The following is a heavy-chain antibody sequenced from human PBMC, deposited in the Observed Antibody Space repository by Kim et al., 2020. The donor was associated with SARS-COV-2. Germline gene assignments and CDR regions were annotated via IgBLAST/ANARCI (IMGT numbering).Heavy chain of an antibody. V-gene: IGHV1-24*01. Sequence: ASVKVSCKVSGYTLTELSMHWVRQAPGKGLEWMGGFDPEDGETIYAQKFQGRVTMTEDTSTDTAYMELSSLRSEDTAVYYCATYSTYYYDSSGYYHWGQGTLVTVSS. CDR2: FDPEDGET. CDR3: ATYSTYYYDSSGYYH. J-gene: IGHJ5*02. CDR1: GYTLTELS. D-gene: IGHD3-22*01.